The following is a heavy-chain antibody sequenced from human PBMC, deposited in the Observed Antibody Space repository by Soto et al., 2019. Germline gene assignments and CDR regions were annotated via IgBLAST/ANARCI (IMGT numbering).Heavy chain of an antibody. D-gene: IGHD6-13*01. CDR2: VYTSGST. V-gene: IGHV4-4*08. CDR1: GGSISSNY. J-gene: IGHJ4*02. CDR3: ARYRREAVAGYTLDN. Sequence: LSLTCTVSGGSISSNYWTWIRQPPGKGLEWIGYVYTSGSTNYNPSLKSRVTISEDTSKSQFSLKVNSMTAADTAVYYCARYRREAVAGYTLDNWGQGILVTVSS.